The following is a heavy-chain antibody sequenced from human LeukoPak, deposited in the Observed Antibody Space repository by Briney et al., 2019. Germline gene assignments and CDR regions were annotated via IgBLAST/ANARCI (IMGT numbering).Heavy chain of an antibody. CDR3: ARFIAAAGLGAFDI. V-gene: IGHV4-34*01. CDR1: GGSFSGYY. J-gene: IGHJ3*02. D-gene: IGHD6-13*01. Sequence: PSETLSLTCAVYGGSFSGYYWSWIRQPPGKGLEWIGEINHSGSTNYNPSLKSRVTISVDTSKNQFSLKLSSVTAADTAVYYCARFIAAAGLGAFDIWGQGTMVTVSS. CDR2: INHSGST.